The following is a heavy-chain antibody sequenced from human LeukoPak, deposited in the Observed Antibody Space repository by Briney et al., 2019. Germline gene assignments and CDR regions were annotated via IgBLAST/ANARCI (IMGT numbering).Heavy chain of an antibody. V-gene: IGHV4-39*07. J-gene: IGHJ5*01. CDR1: GDSISRSSYY. Sequence: SEILSLTCSVSGDSISRSSYYWGWIRQPPGEGLEWIGTIYYDGSTYHNPSLKSRVTISVDASKNQFSLKLRSVTAADTAVYYCTRDSQLEWFYLWGQGTLVTVSS. D-gene: IGHD3-10*01. CDR3: TRDSQLEWFYL. CDR2: IYYDGST.